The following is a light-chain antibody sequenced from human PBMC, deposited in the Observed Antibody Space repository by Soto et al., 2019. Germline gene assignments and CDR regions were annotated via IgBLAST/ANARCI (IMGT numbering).Light chain of an antibody. J-gene: IGKJ2*01. CDR2: AAS. CDR3: QQTASTPYT. Sequence: DTQMAQSPSSLSASVGDRVTITCRASQSINTYLNWYQQKPGEAPNLLIYAASSLQSGVPPRFSGSGSETHFTLTSNSLQPEDCATYYCQQTASTPYTVGQGT. V-gene: IGKV1-39*01. CDR1: QSINTY.